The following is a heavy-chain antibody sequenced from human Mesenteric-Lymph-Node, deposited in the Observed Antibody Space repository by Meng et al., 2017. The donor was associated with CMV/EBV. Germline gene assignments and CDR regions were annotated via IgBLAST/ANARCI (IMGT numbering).Heavy chain of an antibody. D-gene: IGHD2-2*01. CDR3: ARASCSATSCYGGSWFDP. CDR1: TFSSYA. J-gene: IGHJ5*02. Sequence: TFSSYAISWVRQAPGQGLEWMGRIIPILGIANYAQKFQGRVTITADKSTSTAYMELSSLRSEDTAVYYCARASCSATSCYGGSWFDPWGQGTLVTVSS. V-gene: IGHV1-69*04. CDR2: IIPILGIA.